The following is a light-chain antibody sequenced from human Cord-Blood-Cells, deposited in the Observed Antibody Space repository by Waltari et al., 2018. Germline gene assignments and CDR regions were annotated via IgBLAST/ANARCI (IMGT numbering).Light chain of an antibody. J-gene: IGKJ1*01. CDR3: QQYNNWPRT. CDR1: QSVSSN. Sequence: EIVMPQYPATLSVSPGERATLSCRASQSVSSNLAWYQQKPGQAPRLLIYCASTRATGLPARFSGSGSGTEFTLTISSLQSEDFAVYYCQQYNNWPRTFGQGTKVEIK. CDR2: CAS. V-gene: IGKV3-15*01.